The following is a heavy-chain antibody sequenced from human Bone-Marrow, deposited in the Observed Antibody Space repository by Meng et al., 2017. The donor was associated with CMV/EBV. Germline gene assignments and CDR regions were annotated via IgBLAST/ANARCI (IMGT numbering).Heavy chain of an antibody. CDR1: GGSISSGGYY. Sequence: SETLSLTCTVSGGSISSGGYYWSWIRQHPGKGLEWIGYIYYSGSTYYNPSLKSRVTISVDTSKNQFSLKLSSVTAADTAVYYCARVGAVGSSTPKDVWGQGTTVTVSS. CDR2: IYYSGST. J-gene: IGHJ6*02. CDR3: ARVGAVGSSTPKDV. D-gene: IGHD2-2*01. V-gene: IGHV4-31*03.